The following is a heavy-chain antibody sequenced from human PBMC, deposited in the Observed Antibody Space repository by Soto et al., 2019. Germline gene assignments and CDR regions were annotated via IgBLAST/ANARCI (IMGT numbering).Heavy chain of an antibody. Sequence: QITLKESGPTLVKPTQTLTLTCTFSGISLNTSAVGVGWIRQPPGKALAWLALIYWDDDKRYSPSLKSRLTTTKDTSKNHVVLTMTNMDPVDTATYYCAHLLLRNFDWLPLAYDYWGQGTLVTVSS. J-gene: IGHJ4*02. CDR2: IYWDDDK. D-gene: IGHD3-9*01. CDR1: GISLNTSAVG. V-gene: IGHV2-5*02. CDR3: AHLLLRNFDWLPLAYDY.